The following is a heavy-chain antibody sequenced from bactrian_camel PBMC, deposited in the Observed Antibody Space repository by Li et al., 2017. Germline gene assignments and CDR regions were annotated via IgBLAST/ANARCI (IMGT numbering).Heavy chain of an antibody. CDR1: TATNDLYC. D-gene: IGHD4*01. J-gene: IGHJ4*01. CDR2: VYADGTPH. V-gene: IGHV3-2*01. Sequence: HVQLVESGGGLVQAGGSLRLSCAASTATNDLYCMGWFRQAPGKGLEWVSSVYADGTPHGYADSVKGRFAASRDNAKNALNLQMNSLKPEDTAMYYCAADCLLNSDPRGEYVNYWGQGTQVTVS. CDR3: AADCLLNSDPRGEYVNY.